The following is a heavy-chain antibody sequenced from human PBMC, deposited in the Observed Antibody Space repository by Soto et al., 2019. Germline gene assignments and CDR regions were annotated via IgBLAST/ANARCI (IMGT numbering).Heavy chain of an antibody. CDR1: GFTFSNYG. V-gene: IGHV3-23*01. Sequence: GGSLRLSCAASGFTFSNYGMTWVRQVSGKGLEWVSTIISTGVDTYYADSMKGRFAISRDNSKNTLYLQMNSLRTDDTAVYYCAKGVGNCLDGWGQGTVVAASS. CDR2: IISTGVDT. D-gene: IGHD2-15*01. J-gene: IGHJ4*02. CDR3: AKGVGNCLDG.